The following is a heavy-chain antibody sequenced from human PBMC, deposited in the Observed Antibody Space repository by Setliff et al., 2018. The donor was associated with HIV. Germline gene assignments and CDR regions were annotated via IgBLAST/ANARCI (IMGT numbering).Heavy chain of an antibody. CDR3: ARGLTAPAAAGS. V-gene: IGHV4-4*02. Sequence: SETLSLTCAVSGGSISSDNWWTWVRQPPGKGLEWIGEIYHSEYTYYNPSLQSRVTISIDMSKNHFSLNLKSVTAADTAIYYCARGLTAPAAAGSWGQGMLVTVSS. D-gene: IGHD6-13*01. J-gene: IGHJ5*02. CDR2: IYHSEYT. CDR1: GGSISSDNW.